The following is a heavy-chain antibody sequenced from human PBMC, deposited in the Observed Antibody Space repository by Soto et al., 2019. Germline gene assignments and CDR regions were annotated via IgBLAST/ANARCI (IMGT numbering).Heavy chain of an antibody. CDR3: ERRYGSCFDI. CDR2: IYYSGST. D-gene: IGHD3-10*01. J-gene: IGHJ3*02. Sequence: QVQLQESGPGLVKPSETLSLTCTVSGGSISSYYWSWIRQPPGKGLEWIGYIYYSGSTNYNPSLKSRVTITVDTSKTQFSLKLSSVTAADTAVYDCERRYGSCFDIWGQGTMVTVSS. CDR1: GGSISSYY. V-gene: IGHV4-59*08.